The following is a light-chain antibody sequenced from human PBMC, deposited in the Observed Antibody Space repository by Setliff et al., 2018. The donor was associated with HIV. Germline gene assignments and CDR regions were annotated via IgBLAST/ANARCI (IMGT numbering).Light chain of an antibody. Sequence: QSVLTQPASVSGSPGQSITISCSDVGGYKYVSWYQQHPGKAPKLMIYDVSKRPSGVSNRFSGSESGNTASLTISGLQAEDEADYYCSSYTSSSTLFGGGTKVTVL. J-gene: IGLJ2*01. V-gene: IGLV2-14*03. CDR3: SSYTSSSTL. CDR1: DVGGYKY. CDR2: DVS.